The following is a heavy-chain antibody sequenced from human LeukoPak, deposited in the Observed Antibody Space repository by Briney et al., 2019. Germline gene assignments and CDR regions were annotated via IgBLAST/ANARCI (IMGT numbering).Heavy chain of an antibody. CDR2: ISSSGSTI. J-gene: IGHJ4*02. Sequence: GGSLRLSCAAPGFTFSSYEMNWVRQAPGKGLEWVSYISSSGSTIYYADSVKGRFTISRDNAKNSLYLQMNSLRAEDTAVYYCAREGSSWTEGRLWYFDYWGQGTLVTVSS. D-gene: IGHD6-13*01. CDR3: AREGSSWTEGRLWYFDY. CDR1: GFTFSSYE. V-gene: IGHV3-48*03.